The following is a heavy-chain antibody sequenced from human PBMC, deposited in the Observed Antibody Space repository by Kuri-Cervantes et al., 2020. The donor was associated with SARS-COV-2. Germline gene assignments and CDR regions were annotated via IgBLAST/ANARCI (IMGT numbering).Heavy chain of an antibody. J-gene: IGHJ4*02. CDR1: GYSISSGYY. Sequence: ESLKISCAVSGYSISSGYYWGWIRQPPGKGLEWIGSIYHSGSTYYNPSLKSRVTISVDRSKNQFSLKLSSVTAADTAVYYCARETSTYSSSIDYWGQGTLVTVSS. V-gene: IGHV4-38-2*02. CDR2: IYHSGST. D-gene: IGHD6-6*01. CDR3: ARETSTYSSSIDY.